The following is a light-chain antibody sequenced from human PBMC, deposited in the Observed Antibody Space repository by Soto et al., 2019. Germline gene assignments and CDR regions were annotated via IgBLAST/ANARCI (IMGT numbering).Light chain of an antibody. CDR3: RHAIESPS. Sequence: DIVLTQSPLSLPVTPGEPASISCRSSQSLLHSNGYNYLDWYLQKPGQSAQLLIYLGSNRASGVPDSFSGSVSGTYFTLKISRVEAGDVGVYYCRHAIESPSFRQGTKLEIK. CDR2: LGS. CDR1: QSLLHSNGYNY. V-gene: IGKV2-28*01. J-gene: IGKJ1*01.